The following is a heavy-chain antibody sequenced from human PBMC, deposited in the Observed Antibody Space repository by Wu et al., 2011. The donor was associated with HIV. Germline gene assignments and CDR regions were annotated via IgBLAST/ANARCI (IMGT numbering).Heavy chain of an antibody. CDR3: AGTGDIEGDGYFEY. J-gene: IGHJ4*02. V-gene: IGHV1-69*18. D-gene: IGHD2-15*01. Sequence: QVQLVQSGAEVKKPGASVKVSCKASGATFSSYAISWVRQAPGQGLEWVGRIIPFFGTANYAQKFQGRVTITADESTTTFYMEMNSLRSEDTAVYYYAGTGDIEGDGYFEYWGQGTLVTVSS. CDR1: GATFSSYA. CDR2: IIPFFGTA.